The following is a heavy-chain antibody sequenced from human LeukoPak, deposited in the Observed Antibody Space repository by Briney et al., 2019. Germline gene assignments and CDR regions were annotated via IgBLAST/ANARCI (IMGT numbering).Heavy chain of an antibody. CDR1: GGSISSGGYS. Sequence: SETLSLTCAVSGGSISSGGYSWSWIRQPPGKGLEWIGEINHSGSTNYNPSLKSRVTISVDTSKNQFSLKLSSVTAADTAVYYCARSPGETGAFDIWGQGTMVTVSS. D-gene: IGHD7-27*01. CDR3: ARSPGETGAFDI. V-gene: IGHV4-34*01. CDR2: INHSGST. J-gene: IGHJ3*02.